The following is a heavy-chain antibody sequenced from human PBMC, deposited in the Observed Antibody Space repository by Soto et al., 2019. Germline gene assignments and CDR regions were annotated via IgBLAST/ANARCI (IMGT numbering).Heavy chain of an antibody. CDR1: GGSISSGDYY. CDR2: IYYSGST. Sequence: SETLSLTYTVSGGSISSGDYYWSWIRQPPGKGLEWIGYIYYSGSTYYNPSLKSRVTISVDTSKNQFSLKLSSVTAADTAVYYCARGLFTIFGVVTAYYGMDVWGQGTTVTVSS. CDR3: ARGLFTIFGVVTAYYGMDV. V-gene: IGHV4-30-4*01. J-gene: IGHJ6*02. D-gene: IGHD3-3*01.